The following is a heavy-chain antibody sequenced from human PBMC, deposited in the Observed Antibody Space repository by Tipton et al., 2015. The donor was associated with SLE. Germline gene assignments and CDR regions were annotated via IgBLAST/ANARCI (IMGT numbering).Heavy chain of an antibody. D-gene: IGHD5-24*01. V-gene: IGHV4-34*01. CDR1: GGSISSYY. CDR2: INHSGST. J-gene: IGHJ3*02. Sequence: TLSLTCTVSGGSISSYYWSWIRQPPGKGLEWIGEINHSGSTNYNPSLKSRVTISVDTSKNQFSLKLSSVTAADTAVYYCARGKDGYKFYAFDIWGQGTMVTVSS. CDR3: ARGKDGYKFYAFDI.